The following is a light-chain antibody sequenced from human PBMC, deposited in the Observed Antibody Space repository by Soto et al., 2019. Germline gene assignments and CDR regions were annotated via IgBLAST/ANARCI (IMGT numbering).Light chain of an antibody. CDR2: DVS. CDR3: SSYTSSSPYV. CDR1: SSDVGGYNY. V-gene: IGLV2-14*01. J-gene: IGLJ1*01. Sequence: QPVLTQPASVSGAPVQSITISCTGTSSDVGGYNYVSWYQQHPGKAPKLMIYDVSNRPSGVSNRFSGSKSGNTASLTISGLQAEDEADYYCSSYTSSSPYVFGTGTRSPS.